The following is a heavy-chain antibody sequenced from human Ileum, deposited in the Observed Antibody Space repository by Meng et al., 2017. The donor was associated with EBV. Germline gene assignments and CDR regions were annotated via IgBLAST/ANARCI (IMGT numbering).Heavy chain of an antibody. J-gene: IGHJ4*02. CDR2: ISAYNGNT. Sequence: QIQLWKCGAEVKKPGYSVKVSFKASGYIFSNSGISWLRQAPGQGREWMGWISAYNGNTNYAQNLQGRVTMTTDTSTGTAYMEVRSLRSDDTAVYYCARAGNGGSYYFTYWGQGTLVTVSS. D-gene: IGHD1-26*01. CDR1: GYIFSNSG. CDR3: ARAGNGGSYYFTY. V-gene: IGHV1-18*01.